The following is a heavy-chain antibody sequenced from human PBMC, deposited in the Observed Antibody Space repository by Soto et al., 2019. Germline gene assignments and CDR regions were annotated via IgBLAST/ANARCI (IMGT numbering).Heavy chain of an antibody. D-gene: IGHD6-6*01. CDR3: ARGPRSSSKTGLDY. Sequence: SETLSLTCAVYGGSFSGYYWSWIRQPPGKGLEWIGEINHSGSTNYNPSLKSRVTISVDTSKNQFSLKLSSVTAADTAVYYCARGPRSSSKTGLDYWGQGTLVTVSS. V-gene: IGHV4-34*01. CDR2: INHSGST. CDR1: GGSFSGYY. J-gene: IGHJ4*02.